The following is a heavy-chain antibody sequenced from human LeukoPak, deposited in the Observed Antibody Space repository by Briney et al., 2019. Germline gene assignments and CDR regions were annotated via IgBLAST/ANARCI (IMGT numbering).Heavy chain of an antibody. V-gene: IGHV3-21*01. CDR1: GFTFSSYS. CDR3: ATRISGPDHPFDL. D-gene: IGHD3-10*01. J-gene: IGHJ3*01. CDR2: ISSSSGYR. Sequence: PGGSLRLSCAASGFTFSSYSMNWVRQAPGKGLEWVSSISSSSGYRYYADSVKGRSTISRDNAKNSLYLQMNSLRAEDTAVYYCATRISGPDHPFDLWGQGTMVTVSS.